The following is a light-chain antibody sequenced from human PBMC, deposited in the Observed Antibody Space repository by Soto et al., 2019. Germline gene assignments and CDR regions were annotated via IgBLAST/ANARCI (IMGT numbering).Light chain of an antibody. CDR2: DVS. Sequence: QSALTQPASVSGSPGQSITVSCTGTSSDVGGYNYVSWYQQHPGKAPKVMIYDVSERPSGVSNRFSGSKSGSTASLTISGLQAEDEADYYCNSYTSSSTLPYVFGTGTKLTVL. CDR3: NSYTSSSTLPYV. J-gene: IGLJ1*01. CDR1: SSDVGGYNY. V-gene: IGLV2-14*01.